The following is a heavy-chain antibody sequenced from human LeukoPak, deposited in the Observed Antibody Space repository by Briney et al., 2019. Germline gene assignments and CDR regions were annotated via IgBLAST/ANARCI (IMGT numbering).Heavy chain of an antibody. CDR2: ISGSGGST. CDR1: GFTFSSYA. V-gene: IGHV3-23*01. J-gene: IGHJ1*01. Sequence: PGGSLRLSCAASGFTFSSYAMSWVRQAPGKGLEWVSAISGSGGSTYYADSVKGRFTISRDNSENTLYLQMNSLRAEDTAVYYCAKTRASSWFRNAEYFQHWGQGTLVTVSS. CDR3: AKTRASSWFRNAEYFQH. D-gene: IGHD6-13*01.